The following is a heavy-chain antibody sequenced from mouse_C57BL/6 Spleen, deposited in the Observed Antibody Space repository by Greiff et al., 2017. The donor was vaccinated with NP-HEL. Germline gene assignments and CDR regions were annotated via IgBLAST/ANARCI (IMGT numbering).Heavy chain of an antibody. J-gene: IGHJ2*01. CDR1: GFTFSSYG. D-gene: IGHD3-2*01. CDR2: ISSGGRYT. V-gene: IGHV5-6*01. Sequence: DVQLVESGGDLVKPGGSLKLSCAASGFTFSSYGMSWVRQTPDKRLEWVATISSGGRYTYYPDSVKGRFTISRDNAKNTLYLQMSSLKSEDTAMYYCARHVTASFFDYWGQGTTLIVSS. CDR3: ARHVTASFFDY.